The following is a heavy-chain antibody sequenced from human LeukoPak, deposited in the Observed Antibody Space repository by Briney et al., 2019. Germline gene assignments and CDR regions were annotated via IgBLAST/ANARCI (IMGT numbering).Heavy chain of an antibody. CDR1: GGTFSSYA. CDR2: IIPIFGTA. D-gene: IGHD6-13*01. J-gene: IGHJ5*02. Sequence: SVKVSCKASGGTFSSYAISWVRQAPGQGLEWMGGIIPIFGTANYAQKFQGRVTITTDESTCTAYMELSSLRSEDTAVYYCARKLAAAGTGAFDPWGQGTLVTVSS. V-gene: IGHV1-69*05. CDR3: ARKLAAAGTGAFDP.